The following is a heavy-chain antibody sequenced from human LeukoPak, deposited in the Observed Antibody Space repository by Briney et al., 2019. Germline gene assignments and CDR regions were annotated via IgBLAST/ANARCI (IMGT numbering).Heavy chain of an antibody. Sequence: GGSLRLSCAASGFTFSTYTMNWVRQAPGKGLEWVSVIYSGGSTYYADSVKGRFTISRDNSKNTLYLQMNSLRAEDTAVYYCASTAGSSGWPRPYYFDYWGQGTLVTVSS. CDR1: GFTFSTYT. D-gene: IGHD6-19*01. CDR2: IYSGGST. CDR3: ASTAGSSGWPRPYYFDY. J-gene: IGHJ4*02. V-gene: IGHV3-66*01.